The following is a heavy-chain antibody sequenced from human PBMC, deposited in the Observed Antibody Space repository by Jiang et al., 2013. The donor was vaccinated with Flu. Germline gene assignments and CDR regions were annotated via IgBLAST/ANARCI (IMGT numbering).Heavy chain of an antibody. J-gene: IGHJ4*02. Sequence: VQLLESGAEVKKPGASVKVSCKASGYTFTSYDINWVRQATGQGLEWMGWMNPNSGNTGYAQKFQGRVTMTRNTSISTAYMELSSLRSEDTAVYYCARAGYYDFWSGYTYFDYWGQGTLVTVSS. D-gene: IGHD3-3*01. CDR1: GYTFTSYD. CDR3: ARAGYYDFWSGYTYFDY. CDR2: MNPNSGNT. V-gene: IGHV1-8*01.